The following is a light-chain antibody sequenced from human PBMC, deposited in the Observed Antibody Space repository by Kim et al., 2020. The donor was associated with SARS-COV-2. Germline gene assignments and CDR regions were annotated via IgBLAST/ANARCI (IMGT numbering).Light chain of an antibody. CDR3: SSYTSSSTLV. J-gene: IGLJ3*02. CDR2: DVS. CDR1: SSDVGGYTS. Sequence: QSITISCTGTSSDVGGYTSVSWYQQHPGTPPKLMIYDVSNRPSWVSNRFSGSKSGNTASLTISRLQAEYEADYYCSSYTSSSTLVFGGGTQLTVL. V-gene: IGLV2-14*03.